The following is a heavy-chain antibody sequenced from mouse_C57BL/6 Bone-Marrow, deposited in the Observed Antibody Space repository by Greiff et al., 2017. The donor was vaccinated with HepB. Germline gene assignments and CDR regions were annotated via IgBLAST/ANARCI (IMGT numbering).Heavy chain of an antibody. CDR3: ARDASIGGYDDAYWYFDV. Sequence: EVKLVESGGGLVQSGRSLRLSCATSGFTFSDFYMEWVRQAPGKGLEWIAASRNKANDYTTEYSASVKGRFIVSRDTSQSILYLQMNALSAEDTAIYYCARDASIGGYDDAYWYFDVWGTGTTVTVSS. V-gene: IGHV7-1*01. CDR1: GFTFSDFY. D-gene: IGHD2-2*01. CDR2: SRNKANDYTT. J-gene: IGHJ1*03.